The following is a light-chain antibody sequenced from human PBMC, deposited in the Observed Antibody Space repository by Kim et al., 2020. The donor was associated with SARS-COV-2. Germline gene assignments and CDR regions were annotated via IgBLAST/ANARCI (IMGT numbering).Light chain of an antibody. CDR1: QSVTGR. V-gene: IGKV3-11*01. Sequence: EIVLTQSPATLSLSPGERATLPCRASQSVTGRVSWYQQRPGQAPRLLIYDTSNRATGIPARFSGSGSGTDFTLTISSLEPEDFVVYYCQQRRSWPLTFGGGTKVDIK. CDR2: DTS. J-gene: IGKJ4*01. CDR3: QQRRSWPLT.